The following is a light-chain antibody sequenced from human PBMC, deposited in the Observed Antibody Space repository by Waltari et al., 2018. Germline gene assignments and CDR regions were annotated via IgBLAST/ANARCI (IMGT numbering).Light chain of an antibody. CDR1: QSVSSY. J-gene: IGKJ2*01. CDR3: QQHSTWPT. V-gene: IGKV3-11*01. Sequence: EVVLTQSPVTLSLSPGERATLSCRASQSVSSYLAWYQLPPGQAPRLLIYGASNRATGIPARFSGSGSGTDFTLTIDSLEPEDFAIYYCQQHSTWPTFGQGTKLEIK. CDR2: GAS.